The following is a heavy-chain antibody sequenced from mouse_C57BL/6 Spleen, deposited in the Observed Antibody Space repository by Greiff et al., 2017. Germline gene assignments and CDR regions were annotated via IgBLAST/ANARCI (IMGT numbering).Heavy chain of an antibody. V-gene: IGHV1-80*01. CDR1: GYAFSSYW. Sequence: VQLQQPGAELVKPGASVKISCKASGYAFSSYWMNWVKQRPGKGLEWIGQIYPGDGDTNYNGKFKGKATLTADKSSSTAYMQLSSLTSEDSAVYFCARRPGGSNSAMDYWGQGTSVTVSS. CDR2: IYPGDGDT. D-gene: IGHD1-1*02. J-gene: IGHJ4*01. CDR3: ARRPGGSNSAMDY.